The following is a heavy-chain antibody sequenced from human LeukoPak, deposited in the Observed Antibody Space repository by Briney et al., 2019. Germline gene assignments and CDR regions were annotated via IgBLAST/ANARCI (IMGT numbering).Heavy chain of an antibody. Sequence: ASVKVSCKASGYTFTGYYMHWVRQAPGQGLEWMGWINPNSGGTNYAQKFQGRVTMTRDTTISTAYMGLSRLRSDDTAVYYCARSPSGTNDAFDIWGQGTMVTVSS. J-gene: IGHJ3*02. CDR3: ARSPSGTNDAFDI. CDR1: GYTFTGYY. CDR2: INPNSGGT. D-gene: IGHD1-26*01. V-gene: IGHV1-2*02.